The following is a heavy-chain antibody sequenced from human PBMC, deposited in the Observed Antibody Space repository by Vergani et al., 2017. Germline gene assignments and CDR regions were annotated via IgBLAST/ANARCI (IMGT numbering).Heavy chain of an antibody. CDR2: INHSGST. CDR1: GGSFSGYY. V-gene: IGHV4-34*01. D-gene: IGHD6-19*01. J-gene: IGHJ4*02. CDR3: ARGGRQWLGRTYFAC. Sequence: QVQLQQWGAGLLKPSETLSLTCAVYGGSFSGYYWSWIRQPPGKGLEWIGEINHSGSTNYNPSLKIRVTISVDTSKNQFSLKLSSVTAADTAVYYCARGGRQWLGRTYFACWGQGTLVTVSS.